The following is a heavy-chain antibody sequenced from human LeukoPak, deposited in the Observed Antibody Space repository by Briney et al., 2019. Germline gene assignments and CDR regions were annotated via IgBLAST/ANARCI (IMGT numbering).Heavy chain of an antibody. CDR2: ISGSGGST. Sequence: GGSLRLSCAASGFTFSSYAMSWVRQAPGQGLERVSAISGSGGSTYYADSVKGRFTISRDNSKNTLYLQMNSLRAEDTAVYYCAKDGSPAPEGAFDIWGQGTMVTVSS. CDR3: AKDGSPAPEGAFDI. CDR1: GFTFSSYA. V-gene: IGHV3-23*01. D-gene: IGHD1-14*01. J-gene: IGHJ3*02.